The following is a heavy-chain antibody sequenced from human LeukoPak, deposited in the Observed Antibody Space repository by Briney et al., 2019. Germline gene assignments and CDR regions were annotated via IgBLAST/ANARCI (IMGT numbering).Heavy chain of an antibody. J-gene: IGHJ4*02. CDR1: GFTFSDYG. CDR3: AKSLHSDNSGYHDY. V-gene: IGHV3-30*18. CDR2: VSYDASNQ. Sequence: PGGSLRLSCAASGFTFSDYGMHWVRQAPGKGLEWVAVVSYDASNQYYADSVKGRFTISRDSSKNTLYLQMNSLRPEDTAVYYCAKSLHSDNSGYHDYWGQGTLVTVSS. D-gene: IGHD3-22*01.